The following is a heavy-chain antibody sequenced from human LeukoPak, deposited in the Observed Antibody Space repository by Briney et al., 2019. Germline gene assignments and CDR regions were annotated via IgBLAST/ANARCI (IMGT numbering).Heavy chain of an antibody. V-gene: IGHV1-2*02. J-gene: IGHJ6*03. CDR1: GYTFTGYY. CDR2: INPNSGGT. Sequence: ASVKVSCKASGYTFTGYYMHWVRQAPGQGLEWMGWINPNSGGTNYAQKFQGRVTMTRDTSVSTAYMELSRLRSDDTAVYYCARSYGSGSYFTYYYMDVWGKGTTVTVSS. D-gene: IGHD3-10*01. CDR3: ARSYGSGSYFTYYYMDV.